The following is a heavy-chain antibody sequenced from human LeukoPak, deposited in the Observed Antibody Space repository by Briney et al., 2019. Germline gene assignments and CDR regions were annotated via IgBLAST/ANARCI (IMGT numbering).Heavy chain of an antibody. D-gene: IGHD3-10*01. CDR3: ATPVPHGSDPSLYYYYMDV. CDR2: IYYSGST. V-gene: IGHV4-39*07. Sequence: SETLSLTCTVSGGSISSSSYYWGWIRQPPGKGLEWIGSIYYSGSTYYNPSLKSRVTISVDTSKNQFSLKLSSVTAADTAVYYCATPVPHGSDPSLYYYYMDVWGKGTSVTISS. J-gene: IGHJ6*03. CDR1: GGSISSSSYY.